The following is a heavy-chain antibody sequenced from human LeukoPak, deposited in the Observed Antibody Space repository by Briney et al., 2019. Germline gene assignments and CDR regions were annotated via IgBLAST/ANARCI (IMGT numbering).Heavy chain of an antibody. CDR1: GGTFTSYA. J-gene: IGHJ6*03. Sequence: SVKVSFTASGGTFTSYAISWVRQAPGHGLEWMGGIIPIFGTANYAQKFQGRVTITADKSTSTAYTELRSLRSDDTAVYYCARDCECSSSWYRSSYYYYMDVWGKGTTVTVSS. V-gene: IGHV1-69*06. CDR3: ARDCECSSSWYRSSYYYYMDV. CDR2: IIPIFGTA. D-gene: IGHD6-13*01.